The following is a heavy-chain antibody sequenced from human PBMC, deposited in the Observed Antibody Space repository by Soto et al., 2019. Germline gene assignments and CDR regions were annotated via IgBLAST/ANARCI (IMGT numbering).Heavy chain of an antibody. CDR2: IYSGSDT. Sequence: WVSXRLSCSASVFIVISDYRIWFRHAPGKGLEWVSLIYSGSDTYYAESVKGRFTISRDISSNTIYLNMTSLRADDTAIYYCTRAGSDPGNFYIQNQSGMEVWGQGTTV. D-gene: IGHD3-10*01. CDR1: VFIVISDY. V-gene: IGHV3-53*01. J-gene: IGHJ6*01. CDR3: TRAGSDPGNFYIQNQSGMEV.